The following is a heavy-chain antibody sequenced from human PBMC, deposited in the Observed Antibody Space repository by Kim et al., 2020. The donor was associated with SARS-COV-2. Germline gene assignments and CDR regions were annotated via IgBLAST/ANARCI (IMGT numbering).Heavy chain of an antibody. CDR1: GFTFSDYY. CDR2: ISSSSSYT. Sequence: GGSLRLSCAASGFTFSDYYMSWIRQAPGKGLEWVSYISSSSSYTNYADSVKGRFTISRDNAKNSLYLQMNSLRAEDTAVYYCARNLADYYDSSGFEGAFVNYWGQGTLVTVSS. CDR3: ARNLADYYDSSGFEGAFVNY. D-gene: IGHD3-22*01. J-gene: IGHJ4*02. V-gene: IGHV3-11*06.